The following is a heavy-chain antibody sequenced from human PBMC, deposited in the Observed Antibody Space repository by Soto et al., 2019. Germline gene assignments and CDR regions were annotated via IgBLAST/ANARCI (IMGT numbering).Heavy chain of an antibody. Sequence: SETLSLTCSVSGGSISSSSHYWGWIRQPPGKGLEWIASIYYSGNIYHNPSLKSRVTMSIDTSKKQFSLNLSSVTAADTAVYYCAILLYHRRGYYYFDYWGQGTPVT. V-gene: IGHV4-39*01. CDR3: AILLYHRRGYYYFDY. J-gene: IGHJ4*02. D-gene: IGHD3-22*01. CDR1: GGSISSSSHY. CDR2: IYYSGNI.